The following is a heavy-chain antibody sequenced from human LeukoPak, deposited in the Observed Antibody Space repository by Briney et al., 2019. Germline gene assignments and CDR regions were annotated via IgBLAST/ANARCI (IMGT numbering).Heavy chain of an antibody. V-gene: IGHV3-21*01. D-gene: IGHD6-13*01. CDR2: ITGSSSYI. CDR1: GFTFSTYY. J-gene: IGHJ4*02. Sequence: GGSLRLSCAASGFTFSTYYMNWVRQAPGKGLEWVSFITGSSSYIYYTDSVKGRFTISRDNAKNSLFLQMNSLRAEDTALYYCASDGIAVDRGIGYFDYWGQGTLVTVSS. CDR3: ASDGIAVDRGIGYFDY.